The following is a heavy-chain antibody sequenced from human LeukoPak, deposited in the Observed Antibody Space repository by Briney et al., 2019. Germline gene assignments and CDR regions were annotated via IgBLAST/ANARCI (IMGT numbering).Heavy chain of an antibody. CDR1: GGTFSSYA. CDR3: ARDSGGIVGALDAFDI. Sequence: ASVKVSCKASGGTFSSYAISWVRQAPGQGLEWRGGIIPIFGTANYAQKFQGRVTITADESTSTAYMELSSLRSEDTAVYYCARDSGGIVGALDAFDIWGQGTMVTVSS. V-gene: IGHV1-69*13. D-gene: IGHD1-26*01. CDR2: IIPIFGTA. J-gene: IGHJ3*02.